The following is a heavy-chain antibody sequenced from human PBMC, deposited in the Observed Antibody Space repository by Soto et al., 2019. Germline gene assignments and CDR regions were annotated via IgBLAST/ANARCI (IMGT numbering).Heavy chain of an antibody. J-gene: IGHJ4*02. CDR3: ARGPSSGSYYVDY. CDR1: GGSFSGYY. Sequence: QVQLQQWGAGLLKPSETLSLTCAVYGGSFSGYYWSWIRQPPGKGLEWIGEINHSGSTNYNPSLKSRVTISVDTSKNQFSLKLSSVTAADTAVYYCARGPSSGSYYVDYWGQGTLVTVSS. D-gene: IGHD1-26*01. CDR2: INHSGST. V-gene: IGHV4-34*01.